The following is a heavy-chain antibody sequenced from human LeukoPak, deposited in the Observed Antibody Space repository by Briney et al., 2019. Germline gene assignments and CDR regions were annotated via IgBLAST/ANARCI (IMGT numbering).Heavy chain of an antibody. V-gene: IGHV4-4*09. CDR3: ARLVPEAAAGNPRIVDYYYMDV. Sequence: PGGSLRLSCAASGLSVSDAWMSWVRQAPGKGLEWIGYVYTSGSTNYNPSLKSRVTISVDTSKNQFSLKLSSVTAADTAVYYCARLVPEAAAGNPRIVDYYYMDVWGKGTTVTVSS. J-gene: IGHJ6*03. CDR1: GLSVSDAW. D-gene: IGHD6-13*01. CDR2: VYTSGST.